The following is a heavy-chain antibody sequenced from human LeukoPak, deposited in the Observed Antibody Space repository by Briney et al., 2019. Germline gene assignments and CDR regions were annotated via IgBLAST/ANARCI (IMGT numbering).Heavy chain of an antibody. CDR1: GGSISSGGYY. CDR2: IYHSGST. CDR3: ARSMVRGVKGAFDI. V-gene: IGHV4-30-2*01. J-gene: IGHJ3*02. Sequence: SETLSLTCTVSGGSISSGGYYWSWIRQPPGKGLEWIGYIYHSGSTYYDPSLKSRVTISVDRSKNQFSLKLSSVAAADTAVYYCARSMVRGVKGAFDIWGQGTMVTVSS. D-gene: IGHD3-10*01.